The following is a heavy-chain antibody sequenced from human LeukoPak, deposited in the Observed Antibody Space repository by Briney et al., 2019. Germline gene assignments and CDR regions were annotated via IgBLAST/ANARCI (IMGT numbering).Heavy chain of an antibody. D-gene: IGHD3-16*01. CDR3: AKDAGGLYYGMDV. Sequence: PGGSLRLSCAASRFIFRSYAMSWVRQAPGKGLEWVSAISGSGGSTYYADSVKGRFTISRDNSKNTLYLQMNSLRAEDTAVYYCAKDAGGLYYGMDVWGQGTTVTVYS. CDR1: RFIFRSYA. V-gene: IGHV3-23*01. J-gene: IGHJ6*02. CDR2: ISGSGGST.